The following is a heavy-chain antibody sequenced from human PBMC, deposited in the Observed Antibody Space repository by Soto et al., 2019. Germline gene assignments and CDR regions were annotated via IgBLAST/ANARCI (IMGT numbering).Heavy chain of an antibody. Sequence: GGSLRLSCAASGFTFSSYSMNWVRQAPGKGLEWVSSISSSSSYIYYADSVKVRFTISRDNAKNSLYLKMNSLRAEETAVYYCARLSSSSFHXWGQATLVTVSX. CDR1: GFTFSSYS. V-gene: IGHV3-21*01. CDR3: ARLSSSSFHX. J-gene: IGHJ4*02. D-gene: IGHD6-13*01. CDR2: ISSSSSYI.